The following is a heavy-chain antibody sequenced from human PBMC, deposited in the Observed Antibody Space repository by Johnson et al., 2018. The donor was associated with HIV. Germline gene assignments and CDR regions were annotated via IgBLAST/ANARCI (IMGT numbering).Heavy chain of an antibody. CDR1: GFTFSSYG. Sequence: VQLVESGGGVVQPGGSLRLSCAASGFTFSSYGMHWVRQAPGKGLEWEAFIRYDGSEKYYVDSVKGRFTISRDNTKNSLYLQMNSLRAEDTAVYYCSRHSPRGYSGYDASFHIWGQGTMVTVSS. CDR2: IRYDGSEK. CDR3: SRHSPRGYSGYDASFHI. V-gene: IGHV3-30*02. D-gene: IGHD5-12*01. J-gene: IGHJ3*02.